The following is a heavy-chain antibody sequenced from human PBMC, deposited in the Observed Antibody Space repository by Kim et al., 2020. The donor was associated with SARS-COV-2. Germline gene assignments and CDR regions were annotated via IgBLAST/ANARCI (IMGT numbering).Heavy chain of an antibody. V-gene: IGHV4-31*03. Sequence: SETLSLTCTVSGGSISSGGYYWSWIRQHPGKGLEWIGYIYYSGSTYYNPSLKSRVTISVDTSKNQFSLKLSSVTAADTAVYYCARGKQQLGGGLRWFDPWGQGTLVTVSS. J-gene: IGHJ5*02. D-gene: IGHD6-13*01. CDR1: GGSISSGGYY. CDR3: ARGKQQLGGGLRWFDP. CDR2: IYYSGST.